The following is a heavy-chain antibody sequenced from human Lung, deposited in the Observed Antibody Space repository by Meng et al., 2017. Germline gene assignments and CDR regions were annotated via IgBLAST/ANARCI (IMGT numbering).Heavy chain of an antibody. D-gene: IGHD6-13*01. CDR1: GYNFPDYW. V-gene: IGHV1-2*06. CDR3: ARDEDISSAGKLFGDY. J-gene: IGHJ4*02. Sequence: QVPLVQSGAEVQKPGASVKVSCKPSGYNFPDYWLHWVRRAPGQGLEWMGRIDPKSGDTHYAQRFQGRVTMTGDTSISTAYMELSGLRSDDTAMYYCARDEDISSAGKLFGDYWGQETLVTVSS. CDR2: IDPKSGDT.